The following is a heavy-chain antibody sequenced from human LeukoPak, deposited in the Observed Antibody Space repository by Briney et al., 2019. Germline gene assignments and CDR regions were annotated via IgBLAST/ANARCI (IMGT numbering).Heavy chain of an antibody. CDR1: GGSSSGYY. CDR2: INHSGST. D-gene: IGHD4-17*01. V-gene: IGHV4-34*01. Sequence: KPSETLSLTCAVYGGSSSGYYWSWIRQPPGKGLEWIGEINHSGSTNYNPSLKSRVTISVDTSKNQFSLKLSSVTAADTAAYYCARGLRLGMDVWGQGTTVTVSS. CDR3: ARGLRLGMDV. J-gene: IGHJ6*02.